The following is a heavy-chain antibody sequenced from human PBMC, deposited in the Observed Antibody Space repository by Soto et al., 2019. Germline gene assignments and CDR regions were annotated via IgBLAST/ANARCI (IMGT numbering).Heavy chain of an antibody. CDR2: IIPIFGTA. V-gene: IGHV1-69*12. CDR3: ARDLVVVTPSGGAFDI. D-gene: IGHD3-22*01. J-gene: IGHJ3*02. Sequence: QVQLVQSGAEVKKPGSSVKVSCKASGGTFSSYAISWVRQAPGQGLEWMGGIIPIFGTANYAQKFQGRVTITADESTSTAYMELSSLRSEDTAVYYCARDLVVVTPSGGAFDIWGQGTMVTVSS. CDR1: GGTFSSYA.